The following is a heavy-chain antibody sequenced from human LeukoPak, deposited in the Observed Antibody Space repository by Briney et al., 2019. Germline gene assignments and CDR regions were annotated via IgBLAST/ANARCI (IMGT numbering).Heavy chain of an antibody. CDR3: ARDLPAYTGYETHDY. CDR2: SSACNGNT. Sequence: ASVTVSCKTSGYTFTLYSISWVRHAPGQGLESMWWSSACNGNTDYAQKFQGRVTMTTDTSTSTAYMELRSLRSDDTAVYYCARDLPAYTGYETHDYWGQGTLVTVSS. CDR1: GYTFTLYS. J-gene: IGHJ4*02. D-gene: IGHD5-12*01. V-gene: IGHV1-18*01.